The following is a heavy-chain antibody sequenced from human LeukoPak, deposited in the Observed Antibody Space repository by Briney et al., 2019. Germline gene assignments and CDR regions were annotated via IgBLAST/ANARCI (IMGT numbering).Heavy chain of an antibody. D-gene: IGHD3-10*01. J-gene: IGHJ4*02. CDR1: GFTFSSYS. CDR3: ARSFGAMVRGVLDY. Sequence: SGGSLRLSCAASGFTFSSYSMNWVRQAPGKGLEWVSYISSSSTIYYADSVKGRFTISRDNAKNSLYLQMNSLRAEDTAVCYCARSFGAMVRGVLDYWGQGTLVTVSS. CDR2: ISSSSTI. V-gene: IGHV3-48*01.